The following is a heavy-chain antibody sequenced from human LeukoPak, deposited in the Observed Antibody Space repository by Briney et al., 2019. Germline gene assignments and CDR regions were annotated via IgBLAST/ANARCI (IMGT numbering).Heavy chain of an antibody. CDR3: ARDSGSYDFWSGYADY. Sequence: SETLSLTCTVSGGSISSGSYYWGWIRQPAGKGLEWIGRIYTSGSTNYNPSLKSRVTISVDTSKNQFSLKLSSVTAADTAVYYCARDSGSYDFWSGYADYWGQGTLVTVSS. CDR2: IYTSGST. CDR1: GGSISSGSYY. J-gene: IGHJ4*02. V-gene: IGHV4-61*02. D-gene: IGHD3-3*01.